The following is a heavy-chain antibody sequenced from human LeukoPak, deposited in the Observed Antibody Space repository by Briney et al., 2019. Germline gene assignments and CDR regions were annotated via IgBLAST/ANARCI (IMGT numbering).Heavy chain of an antibody. CDR3: ATFRSVAGFDY. J-gene: IGHJ4*02. CDR1: GDSVSSSTSV. V-gene: IGHV6-1*01. Sequence: SQTLSLTCAISGDSVSSSTSVWNWIRQSPSRGLEWLGRTYYRSKWKNDYAASVKSRITINPDTSKNQSSLQLNSVTPEDTAVYYCATFRSVAGFDYWGQGTLVTVSS. CDR2: TYYRSKWKN.